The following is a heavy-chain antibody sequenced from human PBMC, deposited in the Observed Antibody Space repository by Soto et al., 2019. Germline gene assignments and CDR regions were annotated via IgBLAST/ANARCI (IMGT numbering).Heavy chain of an antibody. CDR3: ARDSGQLGRKYFQH. Sequence: EVQLVESGGGLVKPGGSLRLSCAASGFTFSSYSMNWVRQAPGKGLEWVSSISSSSSYIYYADSVKGRFTISRDNAKNSLYLQMNSLRAEDTAVYYCARDSGQLGRKYFQHWGQGTLVTVSS. D-gene: IGHD1-26*01. CDR1: GFTFSSYS. V-gene: IGHV3-21*01. J-gene: IGHJ1*01. CDR2: ISSSSSYI.